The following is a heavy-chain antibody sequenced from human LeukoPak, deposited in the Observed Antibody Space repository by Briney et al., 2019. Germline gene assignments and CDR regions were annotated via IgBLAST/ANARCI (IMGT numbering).Heavy chain of an antibody. J-gene: IGHJ4*02. CDR3: VRDFVSSTSGYFQASCDY. D-gene: IGHD2-2*01. CDR1: GYTFSGYY. CDR2: INPNSGGT. Sequence: ASVKVSCKASGYTFSGYYMHWVRQAPGQGLEGMGWINPNSGGTKYAQKFQGRVTMTRDTSISAAFMELSRLGSDDTAVYYCVRDFVSSTSGYFQASCDYWGQGTLVTVSS. V-gene: IGHV1-2*02.